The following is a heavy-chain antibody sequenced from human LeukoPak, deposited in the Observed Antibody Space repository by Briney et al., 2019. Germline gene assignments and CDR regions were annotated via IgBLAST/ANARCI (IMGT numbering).Heavy chain of an antibody. CDR2: ISWNSGSI. CDR1: GFTLDDYA. V-gene: IGHV3-9*01. D-gene: IGHD1-26*01. CDR3: ARERAVEWELLLTAFDI. Sequence: GGSLRLSCAASGFTLDDYAMHWVRQAPGKGLEWVSGISWNSGSIGYADSVKGRFTISRDNAKNSLYLQMNSLRAEDTAVYYCARERAVEWELLLTAFDIWGQGTMVTVSS. J-gene: IGHJ3*02.